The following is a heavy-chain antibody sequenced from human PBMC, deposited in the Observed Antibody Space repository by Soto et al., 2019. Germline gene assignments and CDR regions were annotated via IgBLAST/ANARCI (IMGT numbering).Heavy chain of an antibody. D-gene: IGHD1-26*01. Sequence: AASVKVSCKASGYTFTGYYMHWVRQAPGQGLEWMGWINPNSGGTNYAQKFQGRVTMTRDTSISTAYMELSRLRSDDTAVYYCARANYSGSYQGYFDYWGQGTLVTVSS. J-gene: IGHJ4*02. CDR2: INPNSGGT. CDR3: ARANYSGSYQGYFDY. CDR1: GYTFTGYY. V-gene: IGHV1-2*02.